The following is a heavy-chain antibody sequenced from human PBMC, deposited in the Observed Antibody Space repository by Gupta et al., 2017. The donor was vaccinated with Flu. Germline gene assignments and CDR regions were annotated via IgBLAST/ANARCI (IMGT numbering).Heavy chain of an antibody. V-gene: IGHV4-39*01. CDR2: IYYSGST. CDR3: ARTPSTIGFDY. J-gene: IGHJ4*02. CDR1: GGSISSRSYY. Sequence: QLQLQESGPGLVKPSETLSLTCTVSGGSISSRSYYWGWIRQPPGKGLEWIGSIYYSGSTYYNPSLKSRVTISVDTSKNQFSLKLSSVTAADTAVYYCARTPSTIGFDYWGQGTLVTVSS.